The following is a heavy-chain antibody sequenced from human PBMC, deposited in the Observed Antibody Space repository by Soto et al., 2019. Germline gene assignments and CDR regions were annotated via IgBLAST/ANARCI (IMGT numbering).Heavy chain of an antibody. D-gene: IGHD1-26*01. CDR1: GGTFSSYA. CDR2: IIPIFGTA. Sequence: QVQLVQSGAEVKKPGSSVKVSCKASGGTFSSYAISWVRQAPGQGLEWMGGIIPIFGTANYAQKFQGRVTIAADKSTSTAYMELSSLRSEDTAVYYCASGPLMYDLSYGAGGDWGQGTLVTVSS. CDR3: ASGPLMYDLSYGAGGD. V-gene: IGHV1-69*06. J-gene: IGHJ4*02.